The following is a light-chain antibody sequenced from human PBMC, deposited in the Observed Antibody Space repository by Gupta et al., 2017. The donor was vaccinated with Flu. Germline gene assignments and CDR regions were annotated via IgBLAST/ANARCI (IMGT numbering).Light chain of an antibody. CDR2: SNS. J-gene: IGLJ3*02. CDR1: SSNIGAGYD. CDR3: QSFDSSLTAWV. Sequence: QSVLTQLPSVSGAPGQRVSISCTGNSSNIGAGYDVHWYRQLPGAAPQLLIYSNSNRPSGVPDRFSGSKSGTSGSLAITGLQTDDEADYYCQSFDSSLTAWVFGGGTKLTVL. V-gene: IGLV1-40*01.